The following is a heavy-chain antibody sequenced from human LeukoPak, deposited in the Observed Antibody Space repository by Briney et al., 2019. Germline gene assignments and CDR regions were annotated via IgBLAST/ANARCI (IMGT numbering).Heavy chain of an antibody. V-gene: IGHV4-59*01. CDR3: ARGDYGSGSYYVVDFDY. CDR2: IYHTGNT. J-gene: IGHJ4*02. CDR1: NDSIRNYY. D-gene: IGHD3-10*01. Sequence: SETLSLTCSVSNDSIRNYYWSWIRQPPGKALEWIGYIYHTGNTNYNPSLKSRLTMSIDTSKNQFSLNLNSVTAADTAVYYCARGDYGSGSYYVVDFDYWGQGTLVTVSS.